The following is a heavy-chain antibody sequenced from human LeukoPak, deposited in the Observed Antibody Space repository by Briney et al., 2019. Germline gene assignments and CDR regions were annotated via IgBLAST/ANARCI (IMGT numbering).Heavy chain of an antibody. CDR2: IRYDGSNK. V-gene: IGHV3-30*02. D-gene: IGHD5-18*01. J-gene: IGHJ6*03. CDR1: GFIFSNYA. CDR3: AKDLYSYGSDYYYYMDV. Sequence: GGSLRLSCAASGFIFSNYAMQWVRQAPGKGLEWVAFIRYDGSNKYYADSVKGRFTISRDNSKNTLYLQMNSLRAEDTAVYYCAKDLYSYGSDYYYYMDVWGKGTTVTISS.